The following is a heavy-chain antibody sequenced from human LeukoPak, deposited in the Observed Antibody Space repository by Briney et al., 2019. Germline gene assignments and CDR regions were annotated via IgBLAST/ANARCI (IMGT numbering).Heavy chain of an antibody. V-gene: IGHV3-23*01. CDR3: AKANWDDEYIFTN. CDR1: GFTFSTYA. J-gene: IGHJ4*02. CDR2: ISGSGGRT. D-gene: IGHD1-1*01. Sequence: GGSLRLPCAASGFTFSTYAMGWVRQAPGKGLEWVSAISGSGGRTYYADSVKGRFTISRDNSKNTLYVQMNSLRAEDTAVYYCAKANWDDEYIFTNWGQGTLVTVSS.